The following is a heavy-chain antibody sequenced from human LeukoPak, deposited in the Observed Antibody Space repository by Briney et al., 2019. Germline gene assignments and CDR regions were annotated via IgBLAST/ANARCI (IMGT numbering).Heavy chain of an antibody. CDR1: GFTFSSYA. D-gene: IGHD3-22*01. CDR2: ISGSGDNT. J-gene: IGHJ4*02. CDR3: AKGSYYDSSGSFYFDY. Sequence: QSGGSLRLSCAASGFTFSSYAMSWVRQAPGKGLEWVSGISGSGDNTYYADSVKGWFTISRDNSKNTLYVQVNSLGTEDTAAYYCAKGSYYDSSGSFYFDYWGQGTLVTVSS. V-gene: IGHV3-23*01.